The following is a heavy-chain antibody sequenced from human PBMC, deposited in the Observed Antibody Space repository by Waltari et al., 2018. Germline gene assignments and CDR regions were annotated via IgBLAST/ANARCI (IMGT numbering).Heavy chain of an antibody. J-gene: IGHJ4*02. Sequence: QVQLVQSGAEVKKPGSSVKVSCKASGGTFSSYAISWVRQAPGQGLEWMGGIIPIVGKENYAQKFQGRVTITADESTSTAYMELSSLRSEDTAVYYCARQVVVVPAAMLYFDYWGQGTLVTVSS. V-gene: IGHV1-69*12. D-gene: IGHD2-2*01. CDR2: IIPIVGKE. CDR3: ARQVVVVPAAMLYFDY. CDR1: GGTFSSYA.